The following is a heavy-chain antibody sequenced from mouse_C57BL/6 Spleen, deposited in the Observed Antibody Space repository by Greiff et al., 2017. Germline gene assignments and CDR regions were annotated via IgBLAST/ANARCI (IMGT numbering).Heavy chain of an antibody. J-gene: IGHJ2*01. V-gene: IGHV3-6*01. CDR2: ISYAGSN. CDR3: ARDPTDYAPFDY. Sequence: EVKLVESGPGLVKPSQSLSLTCSVTGYSITSGYYWNWIRQFPGNKLEWMGYISYAGSNNYNPSLKNRISITRDTPKNQFFLKLNSVTTEDTATYYCARDPTDYAPFDYWGQGTTLTVSS. CDR1: GYSITSGYY. D-gene: IGHD1-1*01.